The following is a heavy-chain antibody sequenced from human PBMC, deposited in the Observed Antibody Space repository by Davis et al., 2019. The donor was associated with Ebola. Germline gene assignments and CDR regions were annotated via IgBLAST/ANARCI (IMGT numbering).Heavy chain of an antibody. V-gene: IGHV3-53*01. J-gene: IGHJ5*02. D-gene: IGHD2-15*01. CDR2: IGDST. CDR1: GFTFSDYY. Sequence: GESLKISCAASGFTFSDYYMSWIRQAPGKGLEWVSVIGDSTFYADSVKGRFTISRDNSENTLFLQMNSLRAEDTAVYYCAKGTVDSSYSSLDRWGQGTLVTVSS. CDR3: AKGTVDSSYSSLDR.